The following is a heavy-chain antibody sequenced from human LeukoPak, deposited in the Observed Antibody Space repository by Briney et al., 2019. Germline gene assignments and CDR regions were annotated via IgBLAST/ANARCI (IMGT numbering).Heavy chain of an antibody. J-gene: IGHJ4*02. CDR2: IKSKTDGGTT. CDR3: AKDSGEWDLLFDS. Sequence: GGSLRLSCAASGFTFSNAWMSWVRQAPGKGLEWVGRIKSKTDGGTTDYAAPVKGRFTISRDDSKNTLYLQMNSLRAEDTAVYYCAKDSGEWDLLFDSWGQGTLVTVSS. V-gene: IGHV3-15*01. CDR1: GFTFSNAW. D-gene: IGHD1-26*01.